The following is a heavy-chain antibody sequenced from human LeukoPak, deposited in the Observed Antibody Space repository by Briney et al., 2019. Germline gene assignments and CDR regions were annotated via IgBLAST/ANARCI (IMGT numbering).Heavy chain of an antibody. CDR1: GFTISSHW. V-gene: IGHV3-7*01. CDR2: IKQDGSLS. J-gene: IGHJ3*02. CDR3: AREGDAFDI. Sequence: GGSLRLSCAASGFTISSHWMSWVRQAPGKGLEWVANIKQDGSLSYYVDSVKGRFAISRDNAKNSLYLQMSSLRAEDTAVYYCAREGDAFDIWGRGTMVTVSS.